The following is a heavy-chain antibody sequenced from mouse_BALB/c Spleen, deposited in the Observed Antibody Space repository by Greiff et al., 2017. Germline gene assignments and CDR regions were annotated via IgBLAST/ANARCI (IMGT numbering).Heavy chain of an antibody. CDR2: IYPGDGSN. CDR1: GYTFTSYD. CDR3: ARGGNYVWAMDY. Sequence: VQLQQSGPGLVKPGALVRISCEASGYTFTSYDINWVQQRPGQGLEWIGWIYPGDGSNKYNEKFKGKATLTADKSSSTAYMQLSRLTAENSAVYFCARGGNYVWAMDYWGQGTSVTVSS. D-gene: IGHD2-1*01. V-gene: IGHV1S56*01. J-gene: IGHJ4*01.